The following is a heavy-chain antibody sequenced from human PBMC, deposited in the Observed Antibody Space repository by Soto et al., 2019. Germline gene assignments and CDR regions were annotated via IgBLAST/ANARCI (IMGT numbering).Heavy chain of an antibody. V-gene: IGHV4-39*01. J-gene: IGHJ4*02. CDR2: IYYSGST. CDR1: GGSISSSSYY. Sequence: QLQLQESGPGLVKPSETLSLTCTVSGGSISSSSYYWGWIRQPPGKGLEWIGSIYYSGSTYYNPSLNRRDTISVATSNSQFSLKLSSVTAADTAVYYCARLVGGDYGGNSRGDYWGQGTLVTVSS. D-gene: IGHD4-17*01. CDR3: ARLVGGDYGGNSRGDY.